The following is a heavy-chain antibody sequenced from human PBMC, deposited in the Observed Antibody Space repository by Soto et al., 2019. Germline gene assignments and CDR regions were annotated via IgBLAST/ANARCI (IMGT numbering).Heavy chain of an antibody. D-gene: IGHD6-13*01. CDR1: GFTFSNYA. CDR3: AKGSLNISSSRHDGY. J-gene: IGHJ4*02. CDR2: ISGSGGSA. Sequence: EVPLLESGGGLVQPGGSLRLSCAASGFTFSNYAMRWVRQAPGKGLEWVSSISGSGGSADTADSVKGRFTISRDNSKNSLYLQMNSLRAEDTAVYYCAKGSLNISSSRHDGYWGQGTLVTVSS. V-gene: IGHV3-23*01.